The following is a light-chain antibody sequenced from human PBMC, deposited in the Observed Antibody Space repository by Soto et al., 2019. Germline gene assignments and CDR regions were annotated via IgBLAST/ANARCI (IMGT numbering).Light chain of an antibody. CDR3: QAWDSSTVV. V-gene: IGLV3-1*01. Sequence: SYELTQPPSVSVSPGQTASITCTGDKLGDKYACWYQQKPGQSPVLVIYQDSKLPSGIPERFSGSNSGNTATLTIRGTQAMDEADYYCQAWDSSTVVFGGGTKLTVL. CDR1: KLGDKY. CDR2: QDS. J-gene: IGLJ2*01.